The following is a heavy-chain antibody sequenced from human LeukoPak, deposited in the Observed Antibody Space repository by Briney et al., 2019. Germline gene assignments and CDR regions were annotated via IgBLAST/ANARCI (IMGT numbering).Heavy chain of an antibody. V-gene: IGHV5-10-1*01. CDR2: IDPSDSYT. CDR1: GYSFTSYW. CDR3: ARHEGTVTTLEY. Sequence: GESLKTSCKGSGYSFTSYWISWVRQMPGKGLEWMGRIDPSDSYTNYSPSFQGHVTISADKSISTAYLQWSSLKASDTAMYYCARHEGTVTTLEYWGQGTLVTVSS. D-gene: IGHD4-17*01. J-gene: IGHJ4*02.